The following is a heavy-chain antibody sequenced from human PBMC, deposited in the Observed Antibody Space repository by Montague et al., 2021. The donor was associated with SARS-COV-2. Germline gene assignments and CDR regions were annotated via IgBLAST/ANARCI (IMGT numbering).Heavy chain of an antibody. D-gene: IGHD3-16*01. CDR2: SNYRGST. CDR1: GGSFSNYY. J-gene: IGHJ4*02. V-gene: IGHV4-34*01. CDR3: ARGILSLNIVVAVLLGGVYYFDS. Sequence: SETLSLTCAVYGGSFSNYYWSWIRQPPGKGLEWIGDSNYRGSTNYNPSLKSRVTISVDTSKNQFSLKLNSVTAADTAVYYCARGILSLNIVVAVLLGGVYYFDSWGQGTLVAVSS.